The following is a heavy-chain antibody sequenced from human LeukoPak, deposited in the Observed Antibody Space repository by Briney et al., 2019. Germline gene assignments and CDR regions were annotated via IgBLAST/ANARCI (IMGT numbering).Heavy chain of an antibody. CDR1: GYTFTSYA. CDR2: INTNTGNP. J-gene: IGHJ6*02. D-gene: IGHD3-10*01. Sequence: ASVKVSCKASGYTFTSYAMNWVRQATGQGLEWMGWINTNTGNPTYAQGFTGRFVFSLDTSVSTAYLQISSLKAEDTAVYYCARELYYYGPGRTGDYYYGMDVWGQGTTVTVSS. V-gene: IGHV7-4-1*02. CDR3: ARELYYYGPGRTGDYYYGMDV.